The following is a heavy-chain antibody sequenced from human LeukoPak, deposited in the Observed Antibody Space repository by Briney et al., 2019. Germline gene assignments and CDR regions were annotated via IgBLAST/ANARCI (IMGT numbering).Heavy chain of an antibody. Sequence: PGGSLRLSCAASEFTFSSYAMSWVRQAPGKGLEWVSAISGSGGTTYYADSVKGRFTISRDNSKNTLYLQMNSLRAEDTAVYYCAKDRFSSSWALFDYWGQGTLVTVSS. V-gene: IGHV3-23*01. CDR1: EFTFSSYA. D-gene: IGHD6-13*01. CDR2: ISGSGGTT. CDR3: AKDRFSSSWALFDY. J-gene: IGHJ4*02.